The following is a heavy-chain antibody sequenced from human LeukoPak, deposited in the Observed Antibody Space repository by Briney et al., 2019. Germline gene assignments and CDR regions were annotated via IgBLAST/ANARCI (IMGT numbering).Heavy chain of an antibody. D-gene: IGHD2-2*01. V-gene: IGHV3-21*01. CDR2: ISSSSSYI. CDR3: ASALIPAAGGFDY. Sequence: PGGSLRLSCAASGFTFSSYSMNWVRQAPGKGLEWVSSISSSSSYIYYADSVKGRFTISRDNAKNSLYLQMNSLRAEDTAVYYCASALIPAAGGFDYWGQGTLVTVSS. J-gene: IGHJ4*02. CDR1: GFTFSSYS.